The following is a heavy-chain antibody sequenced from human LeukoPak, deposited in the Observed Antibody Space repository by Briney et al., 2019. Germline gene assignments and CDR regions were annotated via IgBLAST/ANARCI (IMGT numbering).Heavy chain of an antibody. V-gene: IGHV5-51*01. CDR3: ARRVVGGYCSSTSCYAWFDP. Sequence: GESLKISCKGSGYSFTSYWIGWVRQMPGKGLEWMGILYPGDSDTRYSPSFQGQVTISADKSISTAYLQWSSLKASDTAMYYCARRVVGGYCSSTSCYAWFDPWGQGTLVTVSS. J-gene: IGHJ5*02. D-gene: IGHD2-2*01. CDR1: GYSFTSYW. CDR2: LYPGDSDT.